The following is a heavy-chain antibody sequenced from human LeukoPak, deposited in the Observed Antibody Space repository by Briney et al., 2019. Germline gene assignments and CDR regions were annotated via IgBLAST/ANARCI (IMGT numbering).Heavy chain of an antibody. CDR1: GYTFTSYG. D-gene: IGHD2-15*01. CDR2: INPNSGGT. V-gene: IGHV1-2*02. CDR3: ARSLDIVVVVAATGGWFDP. J-gene: IGHJ5*02. Sequence: EASVKVSCKASGYTFTSYGISWVRQAPGQGLEWMGWINPNSGGTNYAQKFQGRVTMTRDTSISTAYMELSRLRSDDTAVYYCARSLDIVVVVAATGGWFDPWGQGTLVTVSS.